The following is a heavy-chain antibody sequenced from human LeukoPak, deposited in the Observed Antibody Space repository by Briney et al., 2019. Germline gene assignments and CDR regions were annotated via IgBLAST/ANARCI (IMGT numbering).Heavy chain of an antibody. CDR1: GFTFSNYW. V-gene: IGHV3-74*01. CDR2: IKTDGSEA. Sequence: GGSLRLSCDASGFTFSNYWMHWVRQVPGKGLVWVSRIKTDGSEASYMDSVKGRFIISRDDSKNTVFLQMNSLRAEDTAIYFCTRGSPTVSAGYNWGRGTVVTVSS. CDR3: TRGSPTVSAGYN. J-gene: IGHJ4*02. D-gene: IGHD1-1*01.